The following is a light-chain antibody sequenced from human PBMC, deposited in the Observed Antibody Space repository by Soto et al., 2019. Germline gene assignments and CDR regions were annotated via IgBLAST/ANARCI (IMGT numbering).Light chain of an antibody. CDR2: DDS. CDR1: NIGSKS. V-gene: IGLV3-21*02. CDR3: QVWDSSSDQYV. J-gene: IGLJ1*01. Sequence: SYELTQRPSVSVAPGQTARITCGGRNIGSKSVHWYQQKPGQAPVLVVYDDSDRHSGIPERFSGSNSGNTDTMTISRVEAGDEADYYCQVWDSSSDQYVFGTGTKLTAL.